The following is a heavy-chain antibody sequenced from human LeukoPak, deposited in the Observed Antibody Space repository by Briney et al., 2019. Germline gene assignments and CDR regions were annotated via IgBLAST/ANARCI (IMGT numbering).Heavy chain of an antibody. V-gene: IGHV3-48*03. D-gene: IGHD3-10*01. CDR3: ARVATTVRVPLDALDI. CDR1: GFXFSGCE. J-gene: IGHJ3*02. CDR2: ISRSGNTI. Sequence: PGGSLRLSCAISGFXFSGCELTWVRQAPGKGLEWISYISRSGNTIYYADSVKGRFTTSRDNAKNSLYLQMNSLRVEDTAVYYCARVATTVRVPLDALDIWGQGTMVSVSS.